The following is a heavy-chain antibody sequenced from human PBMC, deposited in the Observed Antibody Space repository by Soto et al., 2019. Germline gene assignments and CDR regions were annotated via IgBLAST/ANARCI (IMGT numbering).Heavy chain of an antibody. CDR3: AKDAGNEESLFDY. CDR2: VNNDGRNT. J-gene: IGHJ4*02. Sequence: EVQLLESGGDLVQSGGSLRLSCEASGFTFSDFGMSWVRQIPGKGLEWVSTVNNDGRNTHYADSVEGRFTISRDNSKNTLYLQMGSRRAEDTAIYYCAKDAGNEESLFDYWGQGTLVTVSS. V-gene: IGHV3-23*01. CDR1: GFTFSDFG.